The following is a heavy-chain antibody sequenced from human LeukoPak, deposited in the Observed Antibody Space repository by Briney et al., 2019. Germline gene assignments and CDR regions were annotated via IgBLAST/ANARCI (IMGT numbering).Heavy chain of an antibody. CDR1: GFTISSNY. V-gene: IGHV3-53*01. CDR2: IYSGGST. D-gene: IGHD1-26*01. CDR3: ARDPLLYSGSRDAFDI. Sequence: GGSLRLSCAASGFTISSNYMSWVRQAPGKGLEWVSVIYSGGSTYYADSVKGRFTISRDNSKNTLYLQMNSLRAEDTAVYYCARDPLLYSGSRDAFDIWGQGTMVTVSS. J-gene: IGHJ3*02.